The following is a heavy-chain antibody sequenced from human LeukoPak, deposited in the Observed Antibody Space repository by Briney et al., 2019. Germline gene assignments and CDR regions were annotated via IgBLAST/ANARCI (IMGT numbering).Heavy chain of an antibody. CDR2: VTSDGSIT. CDR3: ARVLLERPGIDSFDM. CDR1: GFTFSNYW. J-gene: IGHJ3*02. Sequence: PGGSLRLSCAASGFTFSNYWMHWVRQAPGKGLVWVSRVTSDGSITTYADSVKGRFTISRDNAGNSLYLQMNSLRDEDTAVYYCARVLLERPGIDSFDMWGQGTMVTVSS. D-gene: IGHD1-1*01. V-gene: IGHV3-74*01.